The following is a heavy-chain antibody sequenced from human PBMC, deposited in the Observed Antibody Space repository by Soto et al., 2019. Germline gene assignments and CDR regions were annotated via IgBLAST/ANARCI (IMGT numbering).Heavy chain of an antibody. Sequence: YGPTLVNPTQTLTLTCTFSGFSLSTRGVGVGWIRQSPGKALEWLGLIYWNDDKRYSPSLKSRLTITKDTSKKQVVLTMTNMDPVDTATYYCAHRGYFYGSGTRSFDYWGQGTLVTVSS. J-gene: IGHJ4*02. V-gene: IGHV2-5*01. CDR2: IYWNDDK. CDR1: GFSLSTRGVG. CDR3: AHRGYFYGSGTRSFDY. D-gene: IGHD3-10*01.